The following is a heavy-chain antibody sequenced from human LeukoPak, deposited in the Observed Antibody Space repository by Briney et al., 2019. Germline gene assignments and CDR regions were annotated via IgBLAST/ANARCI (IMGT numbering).Heavy chain of an antibody. CDR3: ARIRSGWLTRASGYYYYMDV. J-gene: IGHJ6*03. CDR2: INPSGGYT. Sequence: ASVKVSCKASGYTFTNYYMHWVRQAPGQGLEWMGLINPSGGYTNYAQKSQGRVTMTRDTSISTAYMELSRLRSDDTAVYYCARIRSGWLTRASGYYYYMDVWGKGTTVIVSS. V-gene: IGHV1-46*01. D-gene: IGHD6-19*01. CDR1: GYTFTNYY.